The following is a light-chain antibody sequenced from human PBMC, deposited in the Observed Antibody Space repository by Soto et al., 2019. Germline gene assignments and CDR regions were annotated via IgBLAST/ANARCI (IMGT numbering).Light chain of an antibody. CDR3: LQHNNFPRT. V-gene: IGKV1-17*02. CDR2: GAS. CDR1: QGIRID. Sequence: DIQMTQSPSSLSASGGDRVTSTCRASQGIRIDLGWFQQRPGKAPKRLIYGASSLQSGVPSRFSGSGYGTEFTLTISNLQPEDFATYYCLQHNNFPRTFGQGTKVEIK. J-gene: IGKJ1*01.